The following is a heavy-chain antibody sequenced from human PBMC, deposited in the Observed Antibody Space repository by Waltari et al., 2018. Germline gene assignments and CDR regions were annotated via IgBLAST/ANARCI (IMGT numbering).Heavy chain of an antibody. CDR2: IYYSGST. V-gene: IGHV4-59*01. CDR3: ARALFGELSSAYYYYYYYMDV. D-gene: IGHD3-10*01. J-gene: IGHJ6*03. Sequence: QVQLQESGPGLVKPSETLSLTCTVPGGSISSSYWSWIRQTPGKVLQWIGYIYYSGSTNYNPSLKSRVTISVDTSKNQFSLKLSSVTAADTAVYYCARALFGELSSAYYYYYYYMDVWGKGTTVTVSS. CDR1: GGSISSSY.